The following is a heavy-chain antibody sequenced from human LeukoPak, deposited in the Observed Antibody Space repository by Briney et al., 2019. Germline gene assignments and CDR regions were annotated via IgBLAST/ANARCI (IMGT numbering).Heavy chain of an antibody. CDR1: GFTFSSYS. CDR3: ARGDYGELYYMDV. J-gene: IGHJ6*03. V-gene: IGHV3-21*01. Sequence: PGGSLRLSCAASGFTFSSYSMNWVRQAPGKGLEWVSSISSSSSYIYYADSVKGRFTISRDNAKNTLYLQMNSLRAEDTAVYYCARGDYGELYYMDVWGKGTTVTVSS. D-gene: IGHD4-17*01. CDR2: ISSSSSYI.